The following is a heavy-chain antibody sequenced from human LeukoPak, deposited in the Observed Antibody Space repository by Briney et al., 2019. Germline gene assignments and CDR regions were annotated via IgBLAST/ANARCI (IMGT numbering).Heavy chain of an antibody. CDR3: VKTSPLSSWYDYYYGMDV. J-gene: IGHJ6*04. CDR1: GFTFSSYS. V-gene: IGHV3-21*01. CDR2: ISSSSSYI. Sequence: GGSLRLSCAASGFTFSSYSMNWVRQAPGKGLEWVSSISSSSSYIYYADSVKGRFTISRDNAKNSLYLQMNSLRAEDTAVYYCVKTSPLSSWYDYYYGMDVWGKGTTVTVSS. D-gene: IGHD6-13*01.